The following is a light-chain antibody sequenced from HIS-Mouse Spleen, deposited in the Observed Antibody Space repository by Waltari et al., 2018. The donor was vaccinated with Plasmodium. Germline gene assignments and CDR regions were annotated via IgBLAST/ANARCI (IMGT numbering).Light chain of an antibody. CDR3: GTWDSSLSAVV. J-gene: IGLJ2*01. Sequence: QSVLPPPPSWPAAPRRMVTTCCSATSSNTWYTYVSTYQQLPGTAPKLLIYDNNKRPSGIPDRFSGSKSGTSATLGITGLQTGDEADYYCGTWDSSLSAVVFGGGTKLTVL. CDR2: DNN. CDR1: SSNTWYTY. V-gene: IGLV1-51*01.